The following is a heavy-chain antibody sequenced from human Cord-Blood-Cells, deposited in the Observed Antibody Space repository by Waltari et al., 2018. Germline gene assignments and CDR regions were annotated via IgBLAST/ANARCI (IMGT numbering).Heavy chain of an antibody. CDR1: GFPFSSYA. CDR3: ASTSNSGYDSDY. D-gene: IGHD5-12*01. CDR2: ISYDGSNK. J-gene: IGHJ4*02. Sequence: QVQLVESGGGVVQPGRSLRLSCAASGFPFSSYAMHWVRQAPGKGLECVAVISYDGSNKYYAGSVKGRFTISRDNSKNTLYLQMNSLRAEDTAVYYCASTSNSGYDSDYWGQGTLVTVSS. V-gene: IGHV3-30-3*01.